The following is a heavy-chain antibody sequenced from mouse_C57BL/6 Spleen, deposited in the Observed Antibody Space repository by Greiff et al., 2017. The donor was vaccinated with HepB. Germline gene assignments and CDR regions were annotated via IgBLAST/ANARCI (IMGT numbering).Heavy chain of an antibody. Sequence: EVQRVESGGGLVQPGGSLKLSCAASGFTFSDYYMYWVRQTPEKRLEWVAYISNGGGSTYYPDTVKGRFTISRDNAKNTLYLQMNRLKSEDTAMYYCARNHYGNPSYAMDYWGQGTSVTVSS. J-gene: IGHJ4*01. D-gene: IGHD2-1*01. V-gene: IGHV5-12*01. CDR3: ARNHYGNPSYAMDY. CDR2: ISNGGGST. CDR1: GFTFSDYY.